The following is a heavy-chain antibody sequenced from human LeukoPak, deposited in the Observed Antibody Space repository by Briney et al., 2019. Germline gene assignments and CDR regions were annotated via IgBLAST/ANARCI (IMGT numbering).Heavy chain of an antibody. D-gene: IGHD4-17*01. CDR1: GGSISSYY. CDR3: ARDDYGDPTYYYGMDV. Sequence: PSETLSLTCTVSGGSISSYYWSCIRQPPGKGLEWIGYIYYSGSTNYNPSLKSRVTISVDTSKNQFSLKLSSVTAADTAVYYCARDDYGDPTYYYGMDVWGQGTTVTVSS. J-gene: IGHJ6*02. CDR2: IYYSGST. V-gene: IGHV4-59*01.